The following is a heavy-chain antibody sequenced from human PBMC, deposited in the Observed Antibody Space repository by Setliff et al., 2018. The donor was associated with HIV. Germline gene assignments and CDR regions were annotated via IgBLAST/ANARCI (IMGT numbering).Heavy chain of an antibody. CDR1: GYTFTNYG. CDR2: ISAYNGNT. V-gene: IGHV1-18*01. Sequence: ASVKVSCKASGYTFTNYGISWVRQAPGQGLEWMRWISAYNGNTNYAQKLQGRVTMTTDTSTSTVYMELRSLRSDDTAVYYCARYDSSGYYPSNYYYGMDVWGQGTTVTVSS. J-gene: IGHJ6*02. D-gene: IGHD3-22*01. CDR3: ARYDSSGYYPSNYYYGMDV.